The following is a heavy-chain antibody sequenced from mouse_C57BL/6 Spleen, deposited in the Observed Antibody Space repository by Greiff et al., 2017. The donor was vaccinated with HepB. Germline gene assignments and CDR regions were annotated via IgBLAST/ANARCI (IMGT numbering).Heavy chain of an antibody. V-gene: IGHV6-3*01. Sequence: VKLVESGGGLVQPGGSMKLSCVASGFTFSNYWMTWVRQSPETGLELVAQIRLKSDNYATHYEESVKGRFTISRADSKSSVYLQMNNLRADGAGIYYVTLLRRAMDYWGQGTTVTVSS. J-gene: IGHJ4*01. D-gene: IGHD1-1*01. CDR2: IRLKSDNYAT. CDR1: GFTFSNYW. CDR3: TLLRRAMDY.